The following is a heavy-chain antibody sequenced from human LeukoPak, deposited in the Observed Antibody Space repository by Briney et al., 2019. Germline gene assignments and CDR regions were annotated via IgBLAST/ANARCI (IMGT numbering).Heavy chain of an antibody. V-gene: IGHV1-69*01. CDR1: GGTFSSYA. CDR3: ARLRFLEWPPPMYYYYGMDV. Sequence: SVNVSCKASGGTFSSYAISWVRQAPGQGLEWMGGIIPIFGTANYAQKFQGRVTITADESTSTAYMELSSLRSEDTAVYYCARLRFLEWPPPMYYYYGMDVWGQGTTVTVSS. J-gene: IGHJ6*02. D-gene: IGHD3-3*01. CDR2: IIPIFGTA.